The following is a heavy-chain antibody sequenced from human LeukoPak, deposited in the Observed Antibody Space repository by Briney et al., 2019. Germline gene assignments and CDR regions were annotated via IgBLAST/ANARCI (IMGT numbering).Heavy chain of an antibody. D-gene: IGHD2-15*01. CDR3: AREARYSSYFDY. V-gene: IGHV1-69*04. CDR1: GGTFSSYA. Sequence: SVKVSCKASGGTFSSYAISWVRQAPGQGLEWMGRIIPILGIANYAQKFQGRVTITADKSTSTAYMELSSLRSEDTAVYYCAREARYSSYFDYWGQGTLVTVSS. J-gene: IGHJ4*02. CDR2: IIPILGIA.